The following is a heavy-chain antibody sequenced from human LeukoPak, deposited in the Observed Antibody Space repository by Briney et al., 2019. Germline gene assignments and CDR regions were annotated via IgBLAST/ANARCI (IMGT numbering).Heavy chain of an antibody. D-gene: IGHD2-8*02. CDR3: ARSCTSDCYHKVPGEY. Sequence: VGSLRLSSAASGFTFGTYWMQCVRQAPGTGLVWFSRIETDGTTTTYADSVEGRFTISRDNDKNTLYLEMNSLRAEDTAVYYCARSCTSDCYHKVPGEYWGQGTLVTVSS. V-gene: IGHV3-74*01. CDR1: GFTFGTYW. CDR2: IETDGTTT. J-gene: IGHJ4*02.